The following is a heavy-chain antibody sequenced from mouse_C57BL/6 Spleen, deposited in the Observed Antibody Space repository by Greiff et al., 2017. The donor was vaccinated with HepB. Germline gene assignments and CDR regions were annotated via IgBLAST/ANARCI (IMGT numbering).Heavy chain of an antibody. Sequence: EVQLQQSGPELVKPGASVKIPCKASGYTFTDYHMDWVKQSHGKSLEWIGDINPNNGGTIYNQKFKGKATLTVDKSSSTTYMELRSLTSEDTAVYYCARMVTTSDAMDYWGQGTSVTVSS. CDR2: INPNNGGT. V-gene: IGHV1-18*01. D-gene: IGHD2-2*01. J-gene: IGHJ4*01. CDR3: ARMVTTSDAMDY. CDR1: GYTFTDYH.